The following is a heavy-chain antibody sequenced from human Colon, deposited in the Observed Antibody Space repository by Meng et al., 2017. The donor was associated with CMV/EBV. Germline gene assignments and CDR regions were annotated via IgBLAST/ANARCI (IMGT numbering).Heavy chain of an antibody. CDR2: IYWDDDK. CDR3: AHRRGFSYADFDF. Sequence: TFSGFSLSSSGLAVGWIRQPPGKDLECLALIYWDDDKRYSPSLKNRLTVTKDTSKNQVVLTMTNMDPADTATYYCAHRRGFSYADFDFWGQGTLVTVSS. J-gene: IGHJ4*02. D-gene: IGHD5-12*01. CDR1: GFSLSSSGLA. V-gene: IGHV2-5*02.